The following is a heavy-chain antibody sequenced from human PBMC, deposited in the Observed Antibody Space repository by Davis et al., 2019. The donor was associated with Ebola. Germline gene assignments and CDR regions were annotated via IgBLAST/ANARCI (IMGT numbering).Heavy chain of an antibody. J-gene: IGHJ5*02. CDR2: IYYSGST. Sequence: MPSETLSLTCTVSGGSISSSSYYWGWIRQPPGKGLEWIGSIYYSGSTYYNPSLKSRVTISGDTSRNQFSLKLTSVTAADTAVYYCARRALYYDILTGYGSDNWFDPWGQGTLVTVSS. CDR3: ARRALYYDILTGYGSDNWFDP. D-gene: IGHD3-9*01. CDR1: GGSISSSSYY. V-gene: IGHV4-39*07.